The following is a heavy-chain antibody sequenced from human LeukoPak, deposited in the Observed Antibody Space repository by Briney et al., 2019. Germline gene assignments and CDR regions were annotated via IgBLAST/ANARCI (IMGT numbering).Heavy chain of an antibody. CDR1: GFTFDDYA. J-gene: IGHJ4*02. D-gene: IGHD1-1*01. V-gene: IGHV3-43*02. Sequence: GGSLRLSCTASGFTFDDYAMHWVRQAPGKGLEWVSLISGDGGSTYYADSVKGRFTISRDNAKNTLYLQVNSLRAEDTAVYYCARSNWPYYFDYWGQGALVTVSS. CDR3: ARSNWPYYFDY. CDR2: ISGDGGST.